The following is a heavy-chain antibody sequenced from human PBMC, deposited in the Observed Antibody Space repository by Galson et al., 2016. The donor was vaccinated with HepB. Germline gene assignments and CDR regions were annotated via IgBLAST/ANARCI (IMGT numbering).Heavy chain of an antibody. Sequence: ETLSLTCSVSGGAINSAYHWSWIRQPPGQGLQWIGHFSNTWRISYKLRGRVSMSIEPAKTKFSLSLTSVTAADTAVYYCTTYLVGHGGTGYWGQGTLVTVAS. CDR1: GGAINSAYH. V-gene: IGHV4-61*01. CDR3: TTYLVGHGGTGY. CDR2: FSNTWRI. J-gene: IGHJ4*02. D-gene: IGHD3-16*01.